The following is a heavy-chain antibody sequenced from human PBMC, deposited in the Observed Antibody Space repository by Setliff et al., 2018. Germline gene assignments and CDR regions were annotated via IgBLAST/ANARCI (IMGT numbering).Heavy chain of an antibody. V-gene: IGHV1-3*01. Sequence: GASVKVSCKASGDTSTTYAIHWVRQAPGQGLEWMGWINAGNGNIRYSQNFQGRVTITRDTSASTAYMELSSLTSEDTAVYYCARRPYDSSGYFNYWGQGTLVTVSS. CDR3: ARRPYDSSGYFNY. J-gene: IGHJ4*02. CDR1: GDTSTTYA. D-gene: IGHD3-22*01. CDR2: INAGNGNI.